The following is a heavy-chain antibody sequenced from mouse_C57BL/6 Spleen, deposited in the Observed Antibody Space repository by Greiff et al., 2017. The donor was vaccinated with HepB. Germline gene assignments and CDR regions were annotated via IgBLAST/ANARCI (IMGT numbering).Heavy chain of an antibody. CDR1: GYTFTSYW. CDR3: ALDYSKGFAY. D-gene: IGHD2-5*01. V-gene: IGHV1-52*01. CDR2: IDPSDSET. J-gene: IGHJ3*01. Sequence: VQLQQPGAELVRPGSSVKLSCKASGYTFTSYWMHWVKQRPIQGLEWIGNIDPSDSETHYNQKFKDKATLTVDKYSSTAYMQLSSLTSEDSAVYYCALDYSKGFAYWGQGTLVTVSA.